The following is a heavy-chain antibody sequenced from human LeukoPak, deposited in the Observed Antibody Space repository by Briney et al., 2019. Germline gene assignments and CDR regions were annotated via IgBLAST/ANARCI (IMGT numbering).Heavy chain of an antibody. V-gene: IGHV3-72*01. D-gene: IGHD2-2*01. CDR3: ARVRYCSSTTCRGAFYI. J-gene: IGHJ3*02. Sequence: GGSLRLSCAASGLTFSDHYMDWVRQAPGKGLEWVGRARNKANSYTTEYAASVKGRFTISRDDSENSLYLQMNSLKTEDTAVYYCARVRYCSSTTCRGAFYIWGQGTMVTVSS. CDR2: ARNKANSYTT. CDR1: GLTFSDHY.